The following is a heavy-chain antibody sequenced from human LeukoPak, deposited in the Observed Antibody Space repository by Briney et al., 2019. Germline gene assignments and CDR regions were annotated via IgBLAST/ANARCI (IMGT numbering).Heavy chain of an antibody. CDR2: IRYDGSNK. J-gene: IGHJ4*02. CDR1: GFTFSSYG. D-gene: IGHD1-26*01. V-gene: IGHV3-30*02. Sequence: GGSLRLSXAASGFTFSSYGMHWVRQAPGKGLEWVAFIRYDGSNKYYADSVKGRFTISRDNSKNTLYLQMNSLRAEDTAVYYCAKVGAFVGATTAHFDYWGQGTLATVSS. CDR3: AKVGAFVGATTAHFDY.